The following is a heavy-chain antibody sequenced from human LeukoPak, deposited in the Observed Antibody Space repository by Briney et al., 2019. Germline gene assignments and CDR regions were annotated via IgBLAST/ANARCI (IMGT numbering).Heavy chain of an antibody. CDR1: GITISSYS. CDR2: ISSSSSTI. J-gene: IGHJ4*02. Sequence: PGGSLRLSCAASGITISSYSMNWVRQAPGKGQEWVSYISSSSSTIYYADSVKGRTTISRDDTKNSLYLQMNRLRAGDTAVYYCVRGGGGVILYWGQGTLVTVSS. CDR3: VRGGGGVILY. V-gene: IGHV3-48*01. D-gene: IGHD3-3*02.